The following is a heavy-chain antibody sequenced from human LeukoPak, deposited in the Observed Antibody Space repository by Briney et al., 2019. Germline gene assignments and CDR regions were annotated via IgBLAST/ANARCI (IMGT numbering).Heavy chain of an antibody. D-gene: IGHD3-22*01. V-gene: IGHV4-59*01. CDR2: IYYSGST. J-gene: IGHJ4*02. Sequence: SETLSLTCTVSGGSISSYYWSWIRQPPGKGLEWIGYIYYSGSTNYNPSLKSRVTISVDTSKNQFSLKLSSVTAADTAVYYCASSVYYYESSGYYNWGQGTLVTVSS. CDR1: GGSISSYY. CDR3: ASSVYYYESSGYYN.